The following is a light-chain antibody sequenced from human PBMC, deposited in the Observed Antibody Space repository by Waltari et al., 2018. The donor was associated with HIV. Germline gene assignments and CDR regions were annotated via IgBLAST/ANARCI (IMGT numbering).Light chain of an antibody. J-gene: IGLJ1*01. V-gene: IGLV1-36*01. CDR3: AAWDDSLNGYV. Sequence: QSVLTQPPSVSDAPRQRVPISCSGSSSNVGYNGVNWYQQLPGKAPKLLIYFDDLFSSGVSDRFSGSKSGTSASLAISGLQSEDEGDYYCAAWDDSLNGYVFGTGTKVTVL. CDR2: FDD. CDR1: SSNVGYNG.